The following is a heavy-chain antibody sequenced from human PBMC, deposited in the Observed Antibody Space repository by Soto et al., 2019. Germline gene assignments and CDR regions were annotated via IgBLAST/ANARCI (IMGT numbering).Heavy chain of an antibody. D-gene: IGHD3-3*01. V-gene: IGHV2-5*02. CDR2: IYWDDDK. CDR3: ARITIFGVVINPIHHFDF. Sequence: QITLKESGPTLVKPTQTLTLTCTFSGFSLSTSGVGVGWIRQPPGKALEWLALIYWDDDKRYSPSLKSRLTITKDTSKNQVVLTMTNMDPVDTATYYWARITIFGVVINPIHHFDFWGQGTLVTVSS. J-gene: IGHJ4*02. CDR1: GFSLSTSGVG.